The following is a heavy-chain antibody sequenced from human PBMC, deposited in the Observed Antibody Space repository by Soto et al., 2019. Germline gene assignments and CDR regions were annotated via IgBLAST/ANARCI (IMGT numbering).Heavy chain of an antibody. CDR3: ARVQYTYGLWYYFDY. Sequence: ASVKVSCKASGYTFTSYDINWVRQATGQGLEWMGWMNPNSGNTGYAQKFQGRVTMTRNTSISTAYMELSSLKSEDTAVYYCARVQYTYGLWYYFDYWGQGALVTVSS. CDR1: GYTFTSYD. D-gene: IGHD5-18*01. V-gene: IGHV1-8*01. J-gene: IGHJ4*02. CDR2: MNPNSGNT.